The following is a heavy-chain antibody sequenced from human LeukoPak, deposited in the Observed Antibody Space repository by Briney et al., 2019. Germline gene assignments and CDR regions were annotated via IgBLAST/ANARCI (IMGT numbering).Heavy chain of an antibody. CDR3: ARVSRYSCSGGSCYFKYYFDY. D-gene: IGHD2-15*01. V-gene: IGHV4-34*01. Sequence: GSLRLSCAASGFTFNAYAMNWVRQPPGKGLEWIGEINHSGSTNYNPSLKSRVTISVDTSKNQFSLKLSSVTAADTAVYYCARVSRYSCSGGSCYFKYYFDYWGQGTLVTVSS. CDR2: INHSGST. J-gene: IGHJ4*02. CDR1: GFTFNAYA.